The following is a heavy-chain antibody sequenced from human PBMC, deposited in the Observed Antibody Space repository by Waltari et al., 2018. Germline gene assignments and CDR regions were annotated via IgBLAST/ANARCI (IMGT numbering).Heavy chain of an antibody. J-gene: IGHJ4*02. V-gene: IGHV3-23*03. CDR1: GFTFSSYA. Sequence: EVQLLESGGGLVQPGGSLRLSCAASGFTFSSYAMSWVRQAPGKGLEWVSVIYSGGSTYYADSVKGRFTISRDNSKNTLYLQMNSLRAEDTAVYYCARDRCDYWGQGTLVTVSS. CDR2: IYSGGST. CDR3: ARDRCDY.